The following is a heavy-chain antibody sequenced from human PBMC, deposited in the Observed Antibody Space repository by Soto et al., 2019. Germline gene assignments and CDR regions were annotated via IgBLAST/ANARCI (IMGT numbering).Heavy chain of an antibody. D-gene: IGHD1-26*01. V-gene: IGHV4-59*01. J-gene: IGHJ4*02. CDR2: IYYSGST. CDR1: GGSISSYY. CDR3: ARSKVGAGAYYFDY. Sequence: PSETLSLTCTVSGGSISSYYWSWIRQPPGKGLEWIGYIYYSGSTNYNPSLKSRVTISVDTSKNQFSLKLSSVTAADTAVYYCARSKVGAGAYYFDYWGQGALVTVS.